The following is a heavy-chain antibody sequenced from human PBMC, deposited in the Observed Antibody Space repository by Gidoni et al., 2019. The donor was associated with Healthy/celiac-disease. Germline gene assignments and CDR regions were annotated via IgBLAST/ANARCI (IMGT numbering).Heavy chain of an antibody. V-gene: IGHV4-34*01. J-gene: IGHJ4*02. CDR1: GGSFSGYH. D-gene: IGHD3-16*02. CDR2: INHSGST. Sequence: QVQLQQWGAGLLKPSESLSLTCAVYGGSFSGYHCSWIRQPPGKGLEWIGEINHSGSTNYNPSLKSRVTISVDTSKNQFSLKLSSVTTADTAVYYCARGRGVITFGGVSVKGHNDYWGQGTLVTVSS. CDR3: ARGRGVITFGGVSVKGHNDY.